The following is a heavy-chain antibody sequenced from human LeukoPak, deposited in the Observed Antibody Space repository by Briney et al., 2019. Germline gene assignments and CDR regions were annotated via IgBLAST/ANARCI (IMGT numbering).Heavy chain of an antibody. D-gene: IGHD3-10*01. J-gene: IGHJ5*02. CDR1: GFAFYEYG. CDR2: INWNGGRT. V-gene: IGHV3-20*04. CDR3: ARDRAYGSGSYSNWFDH. Sequence: GGSLRLSCAASGFAFYEYGMGGVRQAPGKGVEGVSGINWNGGRTDYADAVKGGFTISRDNANTSLYLQMNSLRAEDTALYYCARDRAYGSGSYSNWFDHWGQGTLVTVSS.